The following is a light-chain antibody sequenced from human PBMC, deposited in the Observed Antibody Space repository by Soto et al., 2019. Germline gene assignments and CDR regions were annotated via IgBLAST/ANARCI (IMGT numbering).Light chain of an antibody. Sequence: IVVTQSPATLSVSPGERATLSCRASQSVISSYLAWYQQKPGQAPSLLIYGASSRATGIPDRFSGSGSGTDFTLTISRLEPEDFALYYCQQYGNSPFTFGQGTKVDIK. J-gene: IGKJ1*01. CDR2: GAS. V-gene: IGKV3-20*01. CDR3: QQYGNSPFT. CDR1: QSVISSY.